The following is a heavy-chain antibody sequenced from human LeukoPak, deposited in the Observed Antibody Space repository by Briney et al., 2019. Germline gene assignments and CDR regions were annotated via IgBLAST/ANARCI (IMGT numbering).Heavy chain of an antibody. CDR2: ISSSSSYI. Sequence: GSLRLSCAASGFTFSSYSMNWVRQAPGKGLEWVSSISSSSSYIYYADSVKGRFTISRDNAKNSLYLQMNSLRAEDTAVYYCATARLLWFGELLYWGQGTLVTVSS. J-gene: IGHJ4*02. CDR3: ATARLLWFGELLY. D-gene: IGHD3-10*01. CDR1: GFTFSSYS. V-gene: IGHV3-21*01.